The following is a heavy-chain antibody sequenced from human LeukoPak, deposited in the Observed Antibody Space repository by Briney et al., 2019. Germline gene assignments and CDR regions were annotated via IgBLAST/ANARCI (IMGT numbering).Heavy chain of an antibody. J-gene: IGHJ4*03. D-gene: IGHD6-13*01. CDR3: AKDPAAAGTALDY. CDR2: ISSNGDNT. V-gene: IGHV3-64*04. CDR1: GFTFSTYV. Sequence: GGSLRLSCSVSGFTFSTYVMHWVRQAPGKGLEYVSAISSNGDNTYYADSVKGRFTISRDNSKNTMYLQMDSLRAEDTAVYYCAKDPAAAGTALDYWGQGTPVTVSS.